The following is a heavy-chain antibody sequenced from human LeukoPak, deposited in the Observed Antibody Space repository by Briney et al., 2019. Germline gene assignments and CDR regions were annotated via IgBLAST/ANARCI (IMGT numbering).Heavy chain of an antibody. V-gene: IGHV3-23*01. D-gene: IGHD2-2*01. CDR2: ISGAGSST. Sequence: PSETLSLTCAVYGGSFSGYYWSWVRQAPGKGLEWVSTISGAGSSTFYADSVRGRFTISRDNSQNTLYLQVNSLRAEDTAVYYCAKLRYCTTISCYDAFDMWGQGTMVTVSS. J-gene: IGHJ3*02. CDR3: AKLRYCTTISCYDAFDM. CDR1: GGSFSGYY.